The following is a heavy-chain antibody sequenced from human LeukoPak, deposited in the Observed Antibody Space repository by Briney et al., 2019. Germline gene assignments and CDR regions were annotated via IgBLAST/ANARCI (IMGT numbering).Heavy chain of an antibody. CDR3: SREMGGDQLLKNFDL. V-gene: IGHV3-30*02. CDR1: GFTFSDYG. Sequence: GGSLGLSCAASGFTFSDYGMHWVRQAPGKGPEWVAYIQYDGGSTFYADSVEGRFTIPKENSKNTLSLQMNSLRTSYTAELFCSREMGGDQLLKNFDLWGQGTLVTVSS. J-gene: IGHJ4*02. CDR2: IQYDGGST. D-gene: IGHD2-2*01.